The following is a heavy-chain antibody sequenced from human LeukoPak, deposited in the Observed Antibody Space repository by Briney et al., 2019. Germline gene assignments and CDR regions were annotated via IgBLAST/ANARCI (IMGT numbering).Heavy chain of an antibody. D-gene: IGHD5-18*01. V-gene: IGHV1-8*01. CDR1: GYTFTSYD. CDR3: ARVRYSYGAYYYGMDV. CDR2: MNPNSGNT. Sequence: ASVKVSCKASGYTFTSYDINWVRQATGQGLEWMGWMNPNSGNTGYAQKFQGRVTMTRDTSTSTVYMELSSLRSEDTAVYYCARVRYSYGAYYYGMDVWGQGTTVTVSS. J-gene: IGHJ6*02.